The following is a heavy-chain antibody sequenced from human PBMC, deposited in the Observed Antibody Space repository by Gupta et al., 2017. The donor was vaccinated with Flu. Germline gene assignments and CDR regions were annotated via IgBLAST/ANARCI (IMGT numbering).Heavy chain of an antibody. CDR3: AKDRVRRSSGYGMDL. CDR2: VAHDGGQN. Sequence: QVQLVESGGGVVQPGKSLRLSCAASGFTFSMYGMYWVRQAPGKGLEWVAVVAHDGGQNNYAESVKGRFNISRDNVKGTLYLEMNSLRSEDTALYYCAKDRVRRSSGYGMDLWGQGTTVTVSS. V-gene: IGHV3-30*18. D-gene: IGHD2-2*01. CDR1: GFTFSMYG. J-gene: IGHJ6*02.